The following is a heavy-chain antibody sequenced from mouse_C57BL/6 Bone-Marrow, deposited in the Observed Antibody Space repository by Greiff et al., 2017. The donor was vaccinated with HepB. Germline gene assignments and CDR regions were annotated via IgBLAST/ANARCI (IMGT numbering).Heavy chain of an antibody. D-gene: IGHD2-2*01. CDR1: GFNIKDDY. V-gene: IGHV14-4*01. J-gene: IGHJ3*01. CDR3: TSLYGYGAY. Sequence: VQLQQSGAELVRPGASVKLSCTASGFNIKDDYMHWVKQRPEQGLEWIGWIDPENGDTEYASKFQGKATITADTSSNTSYLQLSSLTSEDTAVYYCTSLYGYGAYWGQGTLVTVSA. CDR2: IDPENGDT.